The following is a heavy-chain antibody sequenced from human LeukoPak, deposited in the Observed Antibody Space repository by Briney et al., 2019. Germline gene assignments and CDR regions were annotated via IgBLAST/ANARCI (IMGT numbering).Heavy chain of an antibody. D-gene: IGHD1-14*01. V-gene: IGHV3-11*01. Sequence: GGSLRLSCAASGFTFSDYYMSWIRQAPGKGLEWVSYISSSGSTIYYADSVKGRFTISRDNAKNSLYLQMNSLRAEDTAVYYCARVATGYSRTRAPFDYWGQGTLVTVSS. J-gene: IGHJ4*02. CDR1: GFTFSDYY. CDR2: ISSSGSTI. CDR3: ARVATGYSRTRAPFDY.